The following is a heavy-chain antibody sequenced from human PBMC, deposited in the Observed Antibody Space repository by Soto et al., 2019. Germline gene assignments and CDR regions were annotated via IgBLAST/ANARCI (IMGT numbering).Heavy chain of an antibody. J-gene: IGHJ4*02. V-gene: IGHV1-18*01. CDR2: ISAYNGNT. CDR1: GYAFTSYG. Sequence: QVQLVQSGAEVKKPGASVKVSCKASGYAFTSYGISWVRQAPGQGLEWMGWISAYNGNTNYAQKLQGRVTMTTDTSTSTAYMELRSLRSDDTAVYYCARDYQYQLLLRTPLLHSWGQGTLVTVSS. CDR3: ARDYQYQLLLRTPLLHS. D-gene: IGHD2-2*01.